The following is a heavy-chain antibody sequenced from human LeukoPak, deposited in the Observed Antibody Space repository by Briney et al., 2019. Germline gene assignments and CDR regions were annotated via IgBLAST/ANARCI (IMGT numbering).Heavy chain of an antibody. V-gene: IGHV3-30*02. CDR2: IRYDGSNK. J-gene: IGHJ4*02. CDR3: AKDYSSGWQIDY. D-gene: IGHD6-19*01. Sequence: VGSLRLSCAASGFTFSSYGMYSVRQAPGKGLEWVAFIRYDGSNKYSADSVKGRSTISRDNSKNTLYLQINSLRDEDTAGYYCAKDYSSGWQIDYWGQGTLVTVSS. CDR1: GFTFSSYG.